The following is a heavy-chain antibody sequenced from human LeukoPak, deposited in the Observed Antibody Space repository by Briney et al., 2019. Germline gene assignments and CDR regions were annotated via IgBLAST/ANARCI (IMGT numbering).Heavy chain of an antibody. Sequence: SVKVSCKASGGTFSSYAISWVRQAPGQGLEWMGGIIPIFGTANYAQKFQGRVTITTDESTSTAYMELSSLRSEDTAVYYCARGRGYSNYFVGATMGREFDYWGQGTLVTVSS. CDR2: IIPIFGTA. CDR1: GGTFSSYA. V-gene: IGHV1-69*05. D-gene: IGHD4-11*01. CDR3: ARGRGYSNYFVGATMGREFDY. J-gene: IGHJ4*02.